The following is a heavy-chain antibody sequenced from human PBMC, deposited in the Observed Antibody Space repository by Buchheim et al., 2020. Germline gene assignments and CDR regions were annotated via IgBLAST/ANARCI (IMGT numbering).Heavy chain of an antibody. V-gene: IGHV4-59*01. CDR1: GASITSYY. CDR3: AADYYDSRYYFDF. Sequence: QVQLQESGPGLVKPSETLSLACAISGASITSYYWNWIRQPPGKGLEWIGSVYYTGTTKYNPSLKSRVTISLDTSRNQFSLKVNSVTGADTAVYYCAADYYDSRYYFDFWGQGSL. D-gene: IGHD3-22*01. J-gene: IGHJ4*02. CDR2: VYYTGTT.